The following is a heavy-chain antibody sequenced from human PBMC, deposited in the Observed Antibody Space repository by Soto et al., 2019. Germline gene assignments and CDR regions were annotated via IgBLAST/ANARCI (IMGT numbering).Heavy chain of an antibody. Sequence: PSETLSLTCAVYGGSFTGYYWNWIRQPPGKGLEWIGYINHSGNTNYNPSLKSRVTLSVDTSKNQFSLRLSSVTAADTAVYYCARLGEYYQSLDPWGQGTLVTVSS. CDR1: GGSFTGYY. D-gene: IGHD2-2*01. V-gene: IGHV4-34*01. CDR3: ARLGEYYQSLDP. CDR2: INHSGNT. J-gene: IGHJ5*02.